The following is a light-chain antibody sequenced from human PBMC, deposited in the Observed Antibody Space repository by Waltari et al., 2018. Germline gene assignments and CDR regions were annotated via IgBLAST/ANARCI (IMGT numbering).Light chain of an antibody. J-gene: IGLJ2*01. CDR3: SSHTTSSTLV. CDR1: SSDVGRYNF. V-gene: IGLV2-14*03. Sequence: QSALTQPASVSGSPGQSITISCTGSSSDVGRYNFVSWYQQHPGKAPKLMIFYVTDRPSGFSYRFSGSKSGNTASLTISGLQPEDEADYYCSSHTTSSTLVFGGGTRVTVL. CDR2: YVT.